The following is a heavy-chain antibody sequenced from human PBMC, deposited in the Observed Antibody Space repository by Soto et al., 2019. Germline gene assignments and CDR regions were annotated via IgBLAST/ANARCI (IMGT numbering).Heavy chain of an antibody. CDR3: AKDLEWSPQGFDP. V-gene: IGHV3-23*01. D-gene: IGHD3-3*01. CDR2: ISGSGGST. CDR1: GGTFVGLG. Sequence: GGSLRVRWGAFGGTFVGLGIRWVRQAPGKGLEWVSAISGSGGSTYYADSVKGRFTISRDNSKNTLYLQMNSLRAEDTAVYYCAKDLEWSPQGFDPWGQGTLVTVSS. J-gene: IGHJ5*02.